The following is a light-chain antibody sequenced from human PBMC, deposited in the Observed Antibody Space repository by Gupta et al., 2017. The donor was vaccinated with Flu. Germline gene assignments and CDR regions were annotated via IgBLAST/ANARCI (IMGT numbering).Light chain of an antibody. Sequence: EVVLTRSAGTLSLSPGERATLSCWASQSVNNNFLAWYQQRPGQAPRLLIYGASSRATGIPDRFSGSGSGTDFTLTISRLEPEDFAVYYCQQDGISPRTFGQGTKVEIK. J-gene: IGKJ1*01. CDR3: QQDGISPRT. CDR1: QSVNNNF. V-gene: IGKV3-20*01. CDR2: GAS.